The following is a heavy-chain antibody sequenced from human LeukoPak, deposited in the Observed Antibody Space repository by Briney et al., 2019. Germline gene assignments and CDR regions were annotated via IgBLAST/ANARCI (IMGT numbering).Heavy chain of an antibody. J-gene: IGHJ4*02. CDR1: GFTFSDYG. CDR3: ARDFWPRDY. V-gene: IGHV3-23*01. D-gene: IGHD3-3*01. Sequence: GGSLRLSCAASGFTFSDYGMSWVHQAPGKGLEWVSAVSGSGAYTYYADSVKGRFTISRDNSKNTLYLQMNSLRAEDTAVYYCARDFWPRDYWGQGTLVTVSS. CDR2: VSGSGAYT.